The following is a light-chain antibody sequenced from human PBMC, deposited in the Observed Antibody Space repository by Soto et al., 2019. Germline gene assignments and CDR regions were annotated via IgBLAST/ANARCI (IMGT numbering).Light chain of an antibody. Sequence: EIVLTQSPGTLSLSPGERATLSCRASQSVSSSYFAWYQQKPGQAPRLLIYGASSRATGIPDRFSGSGSGTDFTLTISRLEPEDLAVYYCHQYDKSPWTFGQGTKVEIK. CDR3: HQYDKSPWT. J-gene: IGKJ1*01. CDR1: QSVSSSY. V-gene: IGKV3-20*01. CDR2: GAS.